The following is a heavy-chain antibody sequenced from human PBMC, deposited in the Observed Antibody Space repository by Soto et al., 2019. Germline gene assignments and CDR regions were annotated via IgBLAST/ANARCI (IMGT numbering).Heavy chain of an antibody. Sequence: PGESLKISCEGSGYTFTSYYITWARQLPGKGLEWMGRIDPSDSYTTYNPSFRGHVTISADKSIRTAYLQWSSLEASASGRDYWARGGTDGVHKGVDVWGQGXPVTVXS. CDR1: GYTFTSYY. D-gene: IGHD1-1*01. CDR2: IDPSDSYT. J-gene: IGHJ6*02. V-gene: IGHV5-10-1*01. CDR3: ARGGTDGVHKGVDV.